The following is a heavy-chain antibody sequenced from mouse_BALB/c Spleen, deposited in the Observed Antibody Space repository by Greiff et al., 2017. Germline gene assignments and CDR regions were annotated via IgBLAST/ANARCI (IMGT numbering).Heavy chain of an antibody. CDR3: ARGWLRGDYYAMDY. Sequence: VQLQQSGAELVKPGASVKLSCTASGFNIKDTYMHWVKQRPEQGLEWIGRIDPANGNTKYDPKFQGKATITADTSSNTAYLQLSSLTSEDTAVYYCARGWLRGDYYAMDYWGQGTSVTVS. V-gene: IGHV14-3*02. CDR1: GFNIKDTY. CDR2: IDPANGNT. J-gene: IGHJ4*01. D-gene: IGHD2-3*01.